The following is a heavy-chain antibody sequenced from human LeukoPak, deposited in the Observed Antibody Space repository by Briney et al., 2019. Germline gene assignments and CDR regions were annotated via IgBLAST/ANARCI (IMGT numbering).Heavy chain of an antibody. V-gene: IGHV4-39*01. D-gene: IGHD6-19*01. CDR3: ARGYSTDWAFDY. CDR1: GRSIRSSSYS. J-gene: IGHJ4*02. Sequence: SETLPLTCSVSGRSIRSSSYSWGGIRQPPGKGLEWIGSSYYSGGTYYNPSLKSGVTISVDVSTNQFSLNLRSRTPPDAAVYYCARGYSTDWAFDYWGQGTLVTVSS. CDR2: SYYSGGT.